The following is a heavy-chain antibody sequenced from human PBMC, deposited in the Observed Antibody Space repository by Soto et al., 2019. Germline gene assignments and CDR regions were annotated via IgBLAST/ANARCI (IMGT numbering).Heavy chain of an antibody. CDR3: AREKLVPYYYYGMDV. J-gene: IGHJ6*02. Sequence: SETLSLTCAVSGGSISSSNWWSWVRQPPGKGLEWNGEIYHSGSTNYNPSLKSRVTISVDKSKNQFSLKLSSVTAADTAVYYCAREKLVPYYYYGMDVWGQGTTVTVSS. CDR2: IYHSGST. D-gene: IGHD6-13*01. CDR1: GGSISSSNW. V-gene: IGHV4-4*02.